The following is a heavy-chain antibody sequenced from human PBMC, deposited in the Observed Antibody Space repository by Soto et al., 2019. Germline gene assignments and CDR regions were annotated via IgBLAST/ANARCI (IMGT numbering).Heavy chain of an antibody. CDR1: GFTFSVYG. V-gene: IGHV3-30*18. CDR2: VSSDGSKK. CDR3: AKDHHGGSAVTTRTFAY. Sequence: QVQLVESGGGVVQPGKSLRLSCADSGFTFSVYGMHWVRQAPGKGLEWVALVSSDGSKKNYADSVKGRFTISRDNSKHTLYLQINSLRVEDTAVYYCAKDHHGGSAVTTRTFAYWGQGTLVTVSS. D-gene: IGHD4-17*01. J-gene: IGHJ4*02.